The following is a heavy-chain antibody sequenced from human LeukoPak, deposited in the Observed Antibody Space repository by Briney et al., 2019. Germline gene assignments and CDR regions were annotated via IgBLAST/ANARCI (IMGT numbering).Heavy chain of an antibody. CDR3: VRGVTYMDV. V-gene: IGHV1-2*02. CDR2: INGHSGGT. CDR1: GYTFTSYY. D-gene: IGHD2-8*01. Sequence: GASVKVSCKASGYTFTSYYIHWVRQAPGQGLEWMGWINGHSGGTNSAQRFQGRVTMTRDTSINTAYMELSSLTSDDTAVYYCVRGVTYMDVWGRGTTVTVSS. J-gene: IGHJ6*03.